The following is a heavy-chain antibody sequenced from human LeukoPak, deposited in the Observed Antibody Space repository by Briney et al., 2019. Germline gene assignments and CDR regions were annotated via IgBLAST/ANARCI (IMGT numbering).Heavy chain of an antibody. J-gene: IGHJ4*02. Sequence: SQTLSLTCTVSGGSISSGDYYWSWIRQPPGKGLEWIGYIYYSGSTYYNPSLKSRVTISVDTSKNQFSLKLSSVTAADTAVYYCARGGINYGSGSYHFDYWGQGTLVTVSS. CDR2: IYYSGST. D-gene: IGHD3-10*01. V-gene: IGHV4-30-4*01. CDR1: GGSISSGDYY. CDR3: ARGGINYGSGSYHFDY.